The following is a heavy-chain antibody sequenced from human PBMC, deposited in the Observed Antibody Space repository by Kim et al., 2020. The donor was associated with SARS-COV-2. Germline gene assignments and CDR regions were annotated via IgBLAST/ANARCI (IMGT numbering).Heavy chain of an antibody. D-gene: IGHD3-10*01. J-gene: IGHJ4*02. Sequence: GGSLRLSCAASGFTFSSYAMSWVRQAPGKGLEWVSAISGSGGSTYYADSVKGRFTISRDNSKNTLYLQMNSLRAEDTAVYYCAKDYYYGSGSPPCYFDYWGQGTLVTVSS. V-gene: IGHV3-23*01. CDR3: AKDYYYGSGSPPCYFDY. CDR1: GFTFSSYA. CDR2: ISGSGGST.